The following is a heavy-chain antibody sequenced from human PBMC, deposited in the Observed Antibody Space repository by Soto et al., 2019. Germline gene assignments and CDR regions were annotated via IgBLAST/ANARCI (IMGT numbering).Heavy chain of an antibody. Sequence: ETLSLTCTVSVASITGSSYWSWIRQAAGKGLEWIGRFSLSVTTNYNPSLRGRVTMSADVSKNQFSLRLTSVTAADTALYYCARGMTPLGAPAWYYFDSWGQGTLVTVSS. CDR1: VASITGSSY. CDR3: ARGMTPLGAPAWYYFDS. J-gene: IGHJ4*02. V-gene: IGHV4-4*07. D-gene: IGHD2-15*01. CDR2: FSLSVTT.